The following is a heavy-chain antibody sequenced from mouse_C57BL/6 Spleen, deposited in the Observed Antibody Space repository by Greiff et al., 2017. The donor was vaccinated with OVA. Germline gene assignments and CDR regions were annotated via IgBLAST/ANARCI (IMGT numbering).Heavy chain of an antibody. D-gene: IGHD3-2*02. CDR3: ARRAQATFAWYFDV. CDR2: IDPSDSYT. J-gene: IGHJ1*03. Sequence: VQLQQPGAELVMPGASVKLSCKASGYTFTSYWMHWVKQRPGQGLEWIGEIDPSDSYTNYNQKFKGKTTLTVDKSSSTAYMQLSSLTSEDSAVYYCARRAQATFAWYFDVWGTGTTVTVSS. CDR1: GYTFTSYW. V-gene: IGHV1-69*01.